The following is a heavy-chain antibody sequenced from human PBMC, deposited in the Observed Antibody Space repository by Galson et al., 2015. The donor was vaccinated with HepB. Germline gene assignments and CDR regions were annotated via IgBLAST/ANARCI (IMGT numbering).Heavy chain of an antibody. CDR2: INPDGTTT. CDR1: GFMFSTYW. V-gene: IGHV3-74*01. CDR3: VRDGGTYPGYYDF. J-gene: IGHJ4*02. Sequence: SLRLSCAASGFMFSTYWMQWVRQAPGKGLVWVALINPDGTTTDYADSVRDRFTISRDNARNTMSLQMSSLGADDMAVYYCVRDGGTYPGYYDFWGQGTLVTVSS. D-gene: IGHD1-26*01.